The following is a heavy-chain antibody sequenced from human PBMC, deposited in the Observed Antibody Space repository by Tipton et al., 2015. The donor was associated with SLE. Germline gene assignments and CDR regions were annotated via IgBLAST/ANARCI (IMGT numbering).Heavy chain of an antibody. V-gene: IGHV4-4*08. J-gene: IGHJ5*02. Sequence: LRLSCTVSGGSISSYYWSWIRQPAGKGLEWIGYIYTSGSTNYNPSLKSRVTISVDTSKNQFSLKLSSVTAADTAVYYCARDPAAGGDWFDPWGQGTLVTVSS. CDR3: ARDPAAGGDWFDP. CDR1: GGSISSYY. D-gene: IGHD6-13*01. CDR2: IYTSGST.